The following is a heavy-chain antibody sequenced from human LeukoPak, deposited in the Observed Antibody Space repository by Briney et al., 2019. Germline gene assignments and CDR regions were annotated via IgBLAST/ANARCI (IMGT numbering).Heavy chain of an antibody. CDR2: IKQDGSEK. D-gene: IGHD6-13*01. V-gene: IGHV3-7*01. CDR1: GFTFSSYW. CDR3: ARAGGSSWADY. Sequence: GGSLRLPCATSGFTFSSYWMSWVRQVPGKGLEWVANIKQDGSEKNYVDSVKGRFTISRDNAKNSVYLQMNSLRAEDTAVYYCARAGGSSWADYWGQGTLVTVSS. J-gene: IGHJ4*02.